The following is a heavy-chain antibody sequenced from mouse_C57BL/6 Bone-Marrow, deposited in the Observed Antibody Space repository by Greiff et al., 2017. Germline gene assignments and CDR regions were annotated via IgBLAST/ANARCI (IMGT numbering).Heavy chain of an antibody. Sequence: QVQLKQPGAELVKPGASVKMSCKASGYTFTSYWITWVKQRPGKGLEWIGDIYPTSGRTNYNDKFKSKAILTVDTSSNTAYMQLSSLTSEDSAVFYCARSGPLGRSFDYWGQGTTLTVSS. J-gene: IGHJ2*01. CDR1: GYTFTSYW. V-gene: IGHV1-55*01. CDR2: IYPTSGRT. CDR3: ARSGPLGRSFDY. D-gene: IGHD4-1*01.